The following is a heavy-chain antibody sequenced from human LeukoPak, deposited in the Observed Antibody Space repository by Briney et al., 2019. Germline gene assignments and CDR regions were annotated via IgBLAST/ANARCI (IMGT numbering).Heavy chain of an antibody. V-gene: IGHV4-59*01. J-gene: IGHJ5*02. CDR3: AKDWERGS. Sequence: SETLSLTCSVSGASISSYYWNWIRQPPGKGLEWIGNIYTSGGTNYNPSLKNRVTISLDTSKDQFSLKLTSVTAADTAFYYCAKDWERGSWGQATLVTVSS. CDR1: GASISSYY. D-gene: IGHD1-26*01. CDR2: IYTSGGT.